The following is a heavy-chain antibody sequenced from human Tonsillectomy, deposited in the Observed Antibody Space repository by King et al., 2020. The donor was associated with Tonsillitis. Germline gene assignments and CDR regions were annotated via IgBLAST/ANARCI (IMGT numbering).Heavy chain of an antibody. J-gene: IGHJ4*02. CDR3: AREVLYDYFWGSYRAFDY. CDR1: GYTFTDYG. D-gene: IGHD3-16*02. Sequence: VQLVQSGVEVKKPGASVKVSCKASGYTFTDYGISWVRQAPGQGLEWMGRISGSNANANYAQKLQGRVTMTTDTTTSTAYMELRSLRSDGTAVYYCAREVLYDYFWGSYRAFDYWGQGTLVTVSS. V-gene: IGHV1-18*01. CDR2: ISGSNANA.